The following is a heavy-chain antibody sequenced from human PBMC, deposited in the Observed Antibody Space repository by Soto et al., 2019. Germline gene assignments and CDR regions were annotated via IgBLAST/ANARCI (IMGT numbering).Heavy chain of an antibody. V-gene: IGHV3-15*07. Sequence: GGSLRLSCAASGLTFSRAWMTWVRQAPGKGLEWVGRIKSKTDGGTIDYAAPVKGRFTISRDDSKNTLYVQMNSLKTEDTAVYYCTTYGVSSGWTWGQGTVVTVSS. CDR3: TTYGVSSGWT. D-gene: IGHD6-19*01. CDR2: IKSKTDGGTI. J-gene: IGHJ4*02. CDR1: GLTFSRAW.